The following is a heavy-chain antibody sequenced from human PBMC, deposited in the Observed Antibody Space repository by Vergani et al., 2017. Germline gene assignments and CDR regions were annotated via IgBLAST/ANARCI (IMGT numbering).Heavy chain of an antibody. D-gene: IGHD3-22*01. Sequence: QVQLVESGGGVVQPGRSLRLSCAASGFTFSSYGMHWVRQAPGKGLEWVAVIWYDGSNKYYADSVKGRFTISRDNSKNTLYLQMNRLRAEDTAVYYCAKDSDSSGYYGDYYFDYWGQGTLVTVSS. J-gene: IGHJ4*02. CDR2: IWYDGSNK. V-gene: IGHV3-33*06. CDR1: GFTFSSYG. CDR3: AKDSDSSGYYGDYYFDY.